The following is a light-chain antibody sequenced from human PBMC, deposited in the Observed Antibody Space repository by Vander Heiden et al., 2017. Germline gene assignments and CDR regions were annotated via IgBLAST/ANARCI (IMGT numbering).Light chain of an antibody. V-gene: IGKV1-9*01. CDR2: AAS. J-gene: IGKJ4*01. CDR1: QGISSY. Sequence: DRQFTQSPSFLSASVGDRVTITCRASQGISSYLAWYQQKPGKAPKLLIYAASTLQRGVLSTFIRSGSVTDFTLTITSLQPRSFAAHYCQRVNSYPLTFGGGTKVEIK. CDR3: QRVNSYPLT.